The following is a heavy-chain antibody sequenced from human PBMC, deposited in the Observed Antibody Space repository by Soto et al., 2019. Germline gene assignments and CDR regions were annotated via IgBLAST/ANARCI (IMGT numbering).Heavy chain of an antibody. CDR1: GGTFDSHS. CDR2: IILVFGTT. CDR3: AREGGDLLSHFDS. Sequence: QVQLVQSAAEVKKPGSSVKVSCKASGGTFDSHSISWVRQAPGQGLEWMGGIILVFGTTNYAQRFQGRVKITADESTSTAYMELSSLRSEDTAVYYCAREGGDLLSHFDSWGQGTRVIVSS. V-gene: IGHV1-69*01. J-gene: IGHJ4*02. D-gene: IGHD3-10*01.